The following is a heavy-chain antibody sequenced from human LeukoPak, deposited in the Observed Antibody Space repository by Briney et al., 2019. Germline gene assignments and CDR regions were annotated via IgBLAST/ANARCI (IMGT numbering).Heavy chain of an antibody. D-gene: IGHD2-2*01. CDR3: ARWIVVVPAAMIGNWFDP. V-gene: IGHV4-31*03. CDR1: GGSISSGGYY. J-gene: IGHJ5*02. CDR2: IYYSGST. Sequence: PSETLSLTCTVSGGSISSGGYYWSWIRQHRGKGLEWIGYIYYSGSTYYNPSLKSRVTISVDTSKNQFSLKLSAVTAADTAVYYCARWIVVVPAAMIGNWFDPWGQGTLVTVSS.